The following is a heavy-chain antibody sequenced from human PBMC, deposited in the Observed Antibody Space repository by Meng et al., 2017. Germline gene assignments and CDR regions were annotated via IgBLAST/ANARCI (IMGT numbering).Heavy chain of an antibody. D-gene: IGHD3-10*01. CDR2: INHSGST. J-gene: IGHJ5*02. V-gene: IGHV4-34*01. Sequence: ESLKISCAVYGGSFSGYYWSWIRQPPGKGLEWIGEINHSGSTNYNPSLKSRVTISVDTSKNQFSLKLSSVTAADTAVYYCARGLKPVITMVRGNWFDPWGQGTLVTVSS. CDR3: ARGLKPVITMVRGNWFDP. CDR1: GGSFSGYY.